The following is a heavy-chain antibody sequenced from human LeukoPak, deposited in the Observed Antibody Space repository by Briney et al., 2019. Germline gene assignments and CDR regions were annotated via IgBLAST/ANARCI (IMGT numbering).Heavy chain of an antibody. J-gene: IGHJ6*02. D-gene: IGHD6-19*01. CDR1: GFTFSSYG. V-gene: IGHV3-30*18. Sequence: PGGSLRLSCAASGFTFSSYGMHWVRQAPGKGLEWVAVISYDGSNKYYADSVKGRFTISRDNSKNTLYLQMNSLRAEDTAVYYCAKGNLWYSSGWYGIYYYYGMDVWGQGTTVTVSS. CDR3: AKGNLWYSSGWYGIYYYYGMDV. CDR2: ISYDGSNK.